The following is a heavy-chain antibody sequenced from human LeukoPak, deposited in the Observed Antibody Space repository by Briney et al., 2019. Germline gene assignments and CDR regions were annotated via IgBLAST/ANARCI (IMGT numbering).Heavy chain of an antibody. CDR1: GYTFTNYP. V-gene: IGHV1-2*06. J-gene: IGHJ6*02. Sequence: GASVKVSCKASGYTFTNYPIIWVRQAPGQGLEWMGRINPTSGDTNYAQKFQGRVTMTRDSSINTAYMELSRLRYDDTAVYYCARPSRGVASYYYDMDVWGQGTTVTVSS. CDR3: ARPSRGVASYYYDMDV. D-gene: IGHD2-15*01. CDR2: INPTSGDT.